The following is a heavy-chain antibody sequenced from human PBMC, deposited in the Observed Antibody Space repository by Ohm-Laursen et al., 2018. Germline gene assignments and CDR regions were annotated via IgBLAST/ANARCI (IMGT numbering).Heavy chain of an antibody. V-gene: IGHV3-30*18. CDR2: ILHEGGNK. Sequence: RSLRLSCTASGFTFSSYGMHWVRQAPGKGLEWVAVILHEGGNKYYADSVKGRFTISRGNSKNTLYLHMNSLRAEDTAVYYCAKVVQDGNYVGGYFDYWGQGTLVTVSS. J-gene: IGHJ4*02. CDR1: GFTFSSYG. D-gene: IGHD4-17*01. CDR3: AKVVQDGNYVGGYFDY.